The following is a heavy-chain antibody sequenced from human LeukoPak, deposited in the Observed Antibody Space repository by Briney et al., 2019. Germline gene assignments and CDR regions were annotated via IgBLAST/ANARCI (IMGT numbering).Heavy chain of an antibody. V-gene: IGHV4-34*01. CDR1: GGSFSGYY. CDR3: ASSYCSGTTCYDY. D-gene: IGHD2-2*01. Sequence: SETLSLTCAAYGGSFSGYYWSWIRQPPGKGPDWIGEINHSGITKYNPSLKSRVTMSVDTSKNQFSLKLTSVTAADTAVYYCASSYCSGTTCYDYWGQGTLVTVSS. CDR2: INHSGIT. J-gene: IGHJ4*02.